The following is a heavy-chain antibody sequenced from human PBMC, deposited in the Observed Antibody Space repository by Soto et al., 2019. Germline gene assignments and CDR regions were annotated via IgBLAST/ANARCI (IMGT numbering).Heavy chain of an antibody. V-gene: IGHV1-18*01. J-gene: IGHJ5*02. D-gene: IGHD3-10*01. CDR1: GYTFTSYG. CDR3: ARDLYGSGSYQNYNWFDP. Sequence: ASVKVSCKASGYTFTSYGISWVRQAPRQGLEWIGWISAYNGNTKYAQKLQGRVTMTTDTSTSTAYMELRSLRSDDTAVYYCARDLYGSGSYQNYNWFDPWGQGTLVTVSS. CDR2: ISAYNGNT.